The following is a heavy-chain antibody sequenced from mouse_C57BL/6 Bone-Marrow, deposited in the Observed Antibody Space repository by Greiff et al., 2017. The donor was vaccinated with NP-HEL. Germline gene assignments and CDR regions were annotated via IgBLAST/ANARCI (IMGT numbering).Heavy chain of an antibody. D-gene: IGHD1-1*01. V-gene: IGHV1-22*01. CDR2: INPNNGGT. CDR1: GYTFTDYN. J-gene: IGHJ1*03. CDR3: ARYPVRYGSSYGGYFDV. Sequence: VQLQQSGPELVKPGASVKMSCKASGYTFTDYNMHWVKQSHGKSLEWIGYINPNNGGTSYNQKFKGKATLTVNKSSSTAYMELRSLTSEDSAVYYCARYPVRYGSSYGGYFDVWGTGTTVTVSS.